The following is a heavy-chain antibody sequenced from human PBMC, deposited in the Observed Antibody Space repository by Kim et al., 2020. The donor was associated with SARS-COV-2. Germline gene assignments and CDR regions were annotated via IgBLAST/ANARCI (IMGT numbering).Heavy chain of an antibody. CDR3: AYCSSTSCYGFGDAFDI. D-gene: IGHD2-2*01. Sequence: VKGRFTISRDNSKNTLYLQMNSLRAEDTAVYYCAYCSSTSCYGFGDAFDIWGQGTMVTVSS. V-gene: IGHV3-30*03. J-gene: IGHJ3*02.